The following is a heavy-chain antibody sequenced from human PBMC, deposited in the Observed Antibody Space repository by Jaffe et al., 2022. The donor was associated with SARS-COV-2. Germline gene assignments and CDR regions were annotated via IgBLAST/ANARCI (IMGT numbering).Heavy chain of an antibody. Sequence: QMQLQESGPGLLRSSDTLSLTCAVSGYSINSNYWWGWIRQPPGKGLEWMGYIFHTGSAFYNPSLQSRVTMSVRKSENHFSLTVTSVTAMDTAMYYCARSQCTSAGCYVDNWGQGTLVTVSS. CDR3: ARSQCTSAGCYVDN. D-gene: IGHD2-2*01. CDR1: GYSINSNYW. CDR2: IFHTGSA. J-gene: IGHJ4*02. V-gene: IGHV4-28*01.